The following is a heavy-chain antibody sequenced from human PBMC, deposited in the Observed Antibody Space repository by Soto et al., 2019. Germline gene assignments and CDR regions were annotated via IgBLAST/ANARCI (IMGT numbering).Heavy chain of an antibody. Sequence: DVQLVESGGVVVQPGGSLRLSCAASGFTFDDYTMHWVRQAPGKGLEWVSLISWDGGSTYYADSVKGRFTISRDNSKNSLYLQMNSLRTEDTALYYCAKDMGSSSWYSICAFDIWGQGTMVTVSS. CDR2: ISWDGGST. V-gene: IGHV3-43*01. CDR1: GFTFDDYT. CDR3: AKDMGSSSWYSICAFDI. D-gene: IGHD6-13*01. J-gene: IGHJ3*02.